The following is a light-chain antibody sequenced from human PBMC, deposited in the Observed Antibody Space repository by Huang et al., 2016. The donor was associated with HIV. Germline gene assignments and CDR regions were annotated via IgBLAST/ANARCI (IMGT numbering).Light chain of an antibody. Sequence: DIQMTQSPSSLSASVGDRVTITCRASQTMSSYLNWYQQKPGKAPKLLIYATSSLQSGVPSRFSGSGSGTHFTLTIRSLQLEDVATYYCQQSYSTPFTFGPGTKVDIK. J-gene: IGKJ3*01. CDR1: QTMSSY. CDR3: QQSYSTPFT. CDR2: ATS. V-gene: IGKV1-39*01.